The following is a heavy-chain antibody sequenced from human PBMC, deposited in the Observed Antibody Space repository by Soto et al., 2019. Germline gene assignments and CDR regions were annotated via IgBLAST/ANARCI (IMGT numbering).Heavy chain of an antibody. D-gene: IGHD2-21*01. CDR2: IYYSGTT. CDR3: AASCVACGGFNYYGMDV. CDR1: GGSISSGGYY. J-gene: IGHJ6*02. Sequence: QVQLQESGPGLVKPSQTLSLTCTVSGGSISSGGYYWYWIRQHPGKGLEWIGYIYYSGTTYYNPSRKGRVTISVDTSKTQCSLKLSSVTAADTAVYYCAASCVACGGFNYYGMDVWGQGTTVTVSS. V-gene: IGHV4-31*03.